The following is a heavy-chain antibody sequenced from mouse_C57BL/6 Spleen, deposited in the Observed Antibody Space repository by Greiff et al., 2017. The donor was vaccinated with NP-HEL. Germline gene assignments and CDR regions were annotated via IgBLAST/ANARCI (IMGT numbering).Heavy chain of an antibody. D-gene: IGHD3-3*01. V-gene: IGHV5-16*01. CDR2: INYDGSST. Sequence: EVKVVESEGGLVQPGSSMKLSCTASGFTFSDYYMAWVRQVPEKGLEWVANINYDGSSTYYLDSLKSRFIISRDNAKNILYLQMSSLKSEDTATYYCARVGKRQGYWYFDVWGTGTTVTVSS. CDR3: ARVGKRQGYWYFDV. J-gene: IGHJ1*03. CDR1: GFTFSDYY.